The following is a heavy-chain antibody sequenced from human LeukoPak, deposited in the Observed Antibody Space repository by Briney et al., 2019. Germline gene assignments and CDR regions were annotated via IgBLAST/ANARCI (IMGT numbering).Heavy chain of an antibody. V-gene: IGHV3-48*01. J-gene: IGHJ4*02. CDR3: ARDPSGSYSYYFDY. Sequence: PGGSLRLSCAASGFTFSSYSTNWVRQAPGKGLEWVSYISSSSSTIYYADSVKGRFTISRDNSKNTLYLQMNSLRAEDTAVYYCARDPSGSYSYYFDYWGQGTLVTVSS. D-gene: IGHD1-26*01. CDR1: GFTFSSYS. CDR2: ISSSSSTI.